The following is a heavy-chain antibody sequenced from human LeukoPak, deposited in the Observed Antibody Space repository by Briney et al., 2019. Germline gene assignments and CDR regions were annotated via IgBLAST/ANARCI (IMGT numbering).Heavy chain of an antibody. Sequence: GESLKISCKGPGYSFTSYWIAWVRQMPGKGLEWMGNIYPGDSDRRYSPSFQGLVTISADKSVSTAYLQWSSLRASDTAIYYCVVQAALGTSGVWGQGTTVTVSS. V-gene: IGHV5-51*01. D-gene: IGHD3-10*01. J-gene: IGHJ6*02. CDR1: GYSFTSYW. CDR2: IYPGDSDR. CDR3: VVQAALGTSGV.